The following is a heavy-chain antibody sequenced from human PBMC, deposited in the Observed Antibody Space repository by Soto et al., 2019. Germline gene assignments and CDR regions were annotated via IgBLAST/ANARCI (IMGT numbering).Heavy chain of an antibody. D-gene: IGHD5-18*01. CDR2: LNYSGNT. J-gene: IGHJ4*02. CDR3: ARHLVYRYDSVVGSEFFAY. Sequence: QLQLRESGPGLVKPSETLSLTCTVSCGAIITDNYRWGWIRQAPGKGLEWIGSLNYSGNTYYNPALKCPVIISVDTSKNQFSLKLSSVTAAYTSVYDCARHLVYRYDSVVGSEFFAYFGQGTLVTVSS. CDR1: CGAIITDNYR. V-gene: IGHV4-39*01.